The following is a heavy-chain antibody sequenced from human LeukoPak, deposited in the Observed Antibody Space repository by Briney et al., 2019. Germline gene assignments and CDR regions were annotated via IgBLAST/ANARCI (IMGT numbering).Heavy chain of an antibody. CDR3: ARGKILGDSHFDH. J-gene: IGHJ4*02. CDR1: GFSFSNYW. Sequence: GGSLILSCAASGFSFSNYWMSWVRQAPGKGLEWVAHINQDGGEKHYVDSVKGRLTTSRDNAKNSLYLQMNGLRADDTAVYYCARGKILGDSHFDHWGQGTLVTVSS. V-gene: IGHV3-7*01. D-gene: IGHD2-15*01. CDR2: INQDGGEK.